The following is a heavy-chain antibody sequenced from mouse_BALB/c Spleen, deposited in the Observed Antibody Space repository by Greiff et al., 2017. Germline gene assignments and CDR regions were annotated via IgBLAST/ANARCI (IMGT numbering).Heavy chain of an antibody. V-gene: IGHV1-18*01. CDR1: GYTFTDYN. J-gene: IGHJ3*01. D-gene: IGHD2-2*01. CDR3: AIGEVRRFFAY. CDR2: INPNNGGT. Sequence: EVMLVESGPELVKPGASVKIPCKASGYTFTDYNMDWVKQSHGKSLEWIGDINPNNGGTIYNQKFKGKATLTVDKSSSTAYMELRSLTSEDTAVYYCAIGEVRRFFAYWGQGTLVTVSA.